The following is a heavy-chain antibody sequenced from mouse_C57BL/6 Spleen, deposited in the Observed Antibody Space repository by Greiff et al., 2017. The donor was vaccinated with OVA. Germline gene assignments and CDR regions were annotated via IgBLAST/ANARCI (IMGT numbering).Heavy chain of an antibody. CDR2: ISSGSSTI. D-gene: IGHD3-2*02. CDR3: ARGSSGYYAMDY. J-gene: IGHJ4*01. V-gene: IGHV5-17*01. CDR1: GFTFSDYG. Sequence: DVMLVESGGGLVKPGGSLKLSCAASGFTFSDYGMHWVRQAPEKGLEWVAYISSGSSTIYYADTVKGRFTISRDNAKNTLFLQMTSLRSEDTAMYYCARGSSGYYAMDYWGQGTSVTVSS.